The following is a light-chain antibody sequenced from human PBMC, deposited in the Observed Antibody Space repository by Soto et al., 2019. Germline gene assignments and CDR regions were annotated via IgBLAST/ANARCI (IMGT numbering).Light chain of an antibody. CDR1: QSVSNRY. V-gene: IGKV3-20*01. CDR2: GAS. Sequence: EIVLTQSPGTLSLSPGERATLSCWASQSVSNRYLAWYQQKPGQAPRLLIYGASSRATGIPDRFTGSGSGTDFTLTISRLEPEDVAVYYCQHYSRTLPWTFGQGTKVDIK. J-gene: IGKJ1*01. CDR3: QHYSRTLPWT.